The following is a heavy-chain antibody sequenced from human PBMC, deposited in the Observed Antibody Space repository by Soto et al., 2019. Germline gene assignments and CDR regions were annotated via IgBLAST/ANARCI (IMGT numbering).Heavy chain of an antibody. V-gene: IGHV4-61*01. CDR3: ARTVMPVGNLAAFDH. J-gene: IGHJ4*02. CDR1: GGAVSSVKYF. Sequence: QMQLQESCPGLVKPSETLSLTCNVSGGAVSSVKYFGSWIRQPPGKGLEWIAYIYNNGNTNYNLSLKSRATISVDTSKNQCSLKLTSVTDADSAVYFCARTVMPVGNLAAFDHWGQGVLVTVSS. CDR2: IYNNGNT. D-gene: IGHD7-27*01.